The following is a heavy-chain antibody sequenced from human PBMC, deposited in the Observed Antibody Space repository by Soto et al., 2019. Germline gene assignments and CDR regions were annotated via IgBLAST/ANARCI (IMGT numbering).Heavy chain of an antibody. CDR2: ISNDGSNA. J-gene: IGHJ4*02. D-gene: IGHD6-19*01. CDR3: AKAFLAGTGGDV. CDR1: EFDFSSNA. Sequence: VQLVESGGGLVQPGGSLRLSCAASEFDFSSNAMQWVRQAPGKGLEWVGVISNDGSNAYYADSVKGRFTISRDNSKKTVSLQMNSLKNEDTAVYYCAKAFLAGTGGDVWGQGTLVIVSS. V-gene: IGHV3-30-3*01.